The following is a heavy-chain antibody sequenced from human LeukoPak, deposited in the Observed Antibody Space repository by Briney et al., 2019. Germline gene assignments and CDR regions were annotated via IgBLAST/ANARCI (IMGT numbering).Heavy chain of an antibody. Sequence: SVKVSCKASGYTFTSYAIHWVRQAPGQRLEWMGWISAGNGNTKYSQNFQGRVTFISNTSATTAFMELSSLRSEDAAGYYCARDSGSGNNDYWGQGTLVTVSS. J-gene: IGHJ4*02. V-gene: IGHV1-3*01. D-gene: IGHD1-26*01. CDR2: ISAGNGNT. CDR3: ARDSGSGNNDY. CDR1: GYTFTSYA.